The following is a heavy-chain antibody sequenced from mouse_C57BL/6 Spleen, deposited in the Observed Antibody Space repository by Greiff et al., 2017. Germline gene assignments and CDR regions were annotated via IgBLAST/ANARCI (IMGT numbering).Heavy chain of an antibody. Sequence: QVQLQQSGAELVKPGASVKMSCKASGYTFTSYWITWVKQRPGQGLEWIGDIYPGSGSTNYNAQFKSKATLTVDTSSSTAYMQLSGLTSEDSAVYCWAREESTMVTTTAYWGQGTLVTVSA. V-gene: IGHV1-55*01. CDR3: AREESTMVTTTAY. D-gene: IGHD2-2*01. CDR2: IYPGSGST. J-gene: IGHJ3*01. CDR1: GYTFTSYW.